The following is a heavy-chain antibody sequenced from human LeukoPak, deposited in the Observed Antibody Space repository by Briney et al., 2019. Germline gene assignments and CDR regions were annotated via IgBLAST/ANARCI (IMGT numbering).Heavy chain of an antibody. CDR3: AIWRGLGYCSSTSCFRFDP. V-gene: IGHV4-59*01. CDR2: IYYSGST. J-gene: IGHJ5*02. D-gene: IGHD2-2*01. Sequence: SETLSLTCTVSGGSISSYYWSWIRQPPGKGLGWIGYIYYSGSTNYNPSLKSRVTISVDTSKNQFSLKLSSVTAADTAVYYCAIWRGLGYCSSTSCFRFDPWGQGTLVTVSS. CDR1: GGSISSYY.